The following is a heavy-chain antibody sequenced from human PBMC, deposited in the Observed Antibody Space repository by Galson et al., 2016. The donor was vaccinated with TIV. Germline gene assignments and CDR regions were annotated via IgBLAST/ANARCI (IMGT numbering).Heavy chain of an antibody. CDR1: GFNFRRYG. Sequence: SLRLSCATSGFNFRRYGMYWVRQAPGKGLDWVALIAYDGSVKNYADSVRDRFTVSRDNSKNTLFLEMNSLRLEDSAVYYCVKAQEPKYSNALYGMDVWGQGTTVTVSS. J-gene: IGHJ6*01. D-gene: IGHD4-11*01. CDR2: IAYDGSVK. CDR3: VKAQEPKYSNALYGMDV. V-gene: IGHV3-30*02.